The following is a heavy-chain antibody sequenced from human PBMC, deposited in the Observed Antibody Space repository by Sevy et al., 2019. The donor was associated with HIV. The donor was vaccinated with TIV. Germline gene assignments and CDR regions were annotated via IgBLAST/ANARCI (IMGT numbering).Heavy chain of an antibody. CDR3: VRAYCSGGRCYSGAY. V-gene: IGHV1-18*01. D-gene: IGHD2-15*01. Sequence: ASVKVSCKTSGYTFTSYKITWERQAPGLGLEWMGWVSAHNGDTNYAQRFRGRVTMTTDTSTSTAYMDLRSLRSDDTAVYYCVRAYCSGGRCYSGAYWGQGTLVTVSS. CDR2: VSAHNGDT. J-gene: IGHJ4*02. CDR1: GYTFTSYK.